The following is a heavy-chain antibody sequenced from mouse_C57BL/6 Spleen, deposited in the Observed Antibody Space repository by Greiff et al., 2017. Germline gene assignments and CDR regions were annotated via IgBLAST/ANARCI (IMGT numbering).Heavy chain of an antibody. D-gene: IGHD2-2*01. CDR3: TRRVRNAMDY. V-gene: IGHV1-15*01. CDR2: IDPETGGT. Sequence: QVQLQQSGAELVRPGASVTLSCKASGYTFTDYEMHWVKQTPVHGLEWIGAIDPETGGTAYNQKFKGKAILTADKSSSTAYMELRSLTSEDSAVYYCTRRVRNAMDYWGQGTSVTVSS. CDR1: GYTFTDYE. J-gene: IGHJ4*01.